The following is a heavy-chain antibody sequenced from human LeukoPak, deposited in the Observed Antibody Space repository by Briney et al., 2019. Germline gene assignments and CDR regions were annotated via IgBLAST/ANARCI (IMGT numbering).Heavy chain of an antibody. Sequence: SETLSLTCAVYGGSFSGYYWSWIRQPPGKGLEWIGEINHSGSTNYNPSLKSRVTISVDTSKNQFSLKLSSVTAADTAVYYCARRGYDYYYYYMDVWGKGTTVTISS. J-gene: IGHJ6*03. CDR1: GGSFSGYY. CDR2: INHSGST. CDR3: ARRGYDYYYYYMDV. V-gene: IGHV4-34*01. D-gene: IGHD5-12*01.